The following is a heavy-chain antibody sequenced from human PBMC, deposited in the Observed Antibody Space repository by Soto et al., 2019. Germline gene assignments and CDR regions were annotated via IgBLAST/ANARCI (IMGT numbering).Heavy chain of an antibody. CDR2: IIPIFGTA. Sequence: SVKVSCKASGGTFSSYAISWVRQAPGQGLEWMGGIIPIFGTANYAQKFQGRVTITADESTSTAYMELSSLRSEDTAVYYCAGSRGYSYGLFDYWGQGTLVTVSS. D-gene: IGHD5-18*01. V-gene: IGHV1-69*13. CDR1: GGTFSSYA. CDR3: AGSRGYSYGLFDY. J-gene: IGHJ4*02.